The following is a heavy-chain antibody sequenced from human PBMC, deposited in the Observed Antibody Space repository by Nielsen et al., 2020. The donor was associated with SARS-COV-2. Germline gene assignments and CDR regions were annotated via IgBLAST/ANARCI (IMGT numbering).Heavy chain of an antibody. CDR1: GGSISSSNW. CDR3: AREDYGGNSGSIDY. J-gene: IGHJ4*02. V-gene: IGHV4-4*02. D-gene: IGHD4-23*01. CDR2: INHSGST. Sequence: SETLSLTCAVSGGSISSSNWWSWVRQPPGKGLEWIGEINHSGSTNYNPSLKSRVTISVDTSKNQFSLKLSSVTAADTAVYYCAREDYGGNSGSIDYWGQGTLVTVSS.